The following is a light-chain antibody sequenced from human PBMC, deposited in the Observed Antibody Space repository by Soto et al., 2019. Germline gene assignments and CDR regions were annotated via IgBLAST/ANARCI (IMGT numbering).Light chain of an antibody. CDR1: QGISTY. CDR3: QQRYRTPYP. J-gene: IGKJ2*01. CDR2: DAS. V-gene: IGKV1-39*01. Sequence: DIQMTQSPSSLSASVGDRVTITCRASQGISTYLVWYQQRQGRAPKLLIYDASILLSGVPSRFSGSGSGTDFTRNISSLQPEDVATYCCQQRYRTPYPFGHGTKLETK.